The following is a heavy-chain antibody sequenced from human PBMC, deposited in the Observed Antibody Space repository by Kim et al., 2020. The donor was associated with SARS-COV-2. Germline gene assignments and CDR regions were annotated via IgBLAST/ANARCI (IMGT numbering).Heavy chain of an antibody. CDR3: AKDVGSDIAAAGTELAY. CDR1: GFTFSSYA. CDR2: ISGSGGST. J-gene: IGHJ4*02. D-gene: IGHD6-13*01. Sequence: GGSLRLSCAASGFTFSSYAMSWVRQAPGKGLEWVSAISGSGGSTYYADSVKGRFTISRDNSKNTLYLQMNSLRAEDTAVYYCAKDVGSDIAAAGTELAYWGQGTLVTVSS. V-gene: IGHV3-23*01.